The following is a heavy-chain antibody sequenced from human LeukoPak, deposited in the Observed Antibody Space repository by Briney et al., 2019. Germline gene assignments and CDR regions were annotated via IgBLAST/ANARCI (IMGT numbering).Heavy chain of an antibody. CDR3: ARAPEPVGPPRGWYFDY. Sequence: PSETLSLTCAVSGGSISSSNWWSWVRQPPGKGLEWIGEIYHSGSTNYNPSLKSRVTISVDKSKNQFSLKLSSVTAADTAVYYCARAPEPVGPPRGWYFDYWGQGTLVTVSS. V-gene: IGHV4-4*02. J-gene: IGHJ4*02. D-gene: IGHD6-19*01. CDR1: GGSISSSNW. CDR2: IYHSGST.